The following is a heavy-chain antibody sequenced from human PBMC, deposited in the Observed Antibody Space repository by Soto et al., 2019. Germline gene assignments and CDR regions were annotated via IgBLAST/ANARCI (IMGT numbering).Heavy chain of an antibody. Sequence: EVQLLESGGGLVQPGGSLRLSCAASGFTFSSYAMSRVRQAPGKGLECVSAISGSGGGTYYADAVKGRFTISRDNSKSTLFLQINSLRAEDTAVYHCARIMGQWLVPGYTNWFDPWGQGTLVNVSS. J-gene: IGHJ5*02. CDR2: ISGSGGGT. CDR1: GFTFSSYA. CDR3: ARIMGQWLVPGYTNWFDP. V-gene: IGHV3-23*01. D-gene: IGHD6-19*01.